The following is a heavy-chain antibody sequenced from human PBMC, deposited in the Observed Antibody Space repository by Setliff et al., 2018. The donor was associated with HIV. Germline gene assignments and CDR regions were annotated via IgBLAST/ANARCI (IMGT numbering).Heavy chain of an antibody. J-gene: IGHJ4*02. V-gene: IGHV4-39*01. CDR3: ARQTWEYYDTLTGYYRSPKNFVS. CDR1: GGSINRSNYY. D-gene: IGHD3-9*01. Sequence: SETLSLTCTVPGGSINRSNYYWGWIRQPPGKGLEWIGTISYTGSTHYDPSLKSRVTISLDTSKNQFFLKLSSVTAPDTAIYYCARQTWEYYDTLTGYYRSPKNFVSWGQGTLVTVSS. CDR2: ISYTGST.